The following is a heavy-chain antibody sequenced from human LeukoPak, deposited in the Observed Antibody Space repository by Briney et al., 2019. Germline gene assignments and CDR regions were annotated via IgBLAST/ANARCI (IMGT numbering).Heavy chain of an antibody. J-gene: IGHJ4*02. Sequence: ASVKVSCKASGYTFTGYYMHWVRQAPGQGLEWMGWINPNSGGTSYAQKFQGRVTMTRDTSTSTVYMELSSLRSEDTAVYYCARGERRGSSVLWGQGTLVTVSS. CDR1: GYTFTGYY. CDR2: INPNSGGT. CDR3: ARGERRGSSVL. D-gene: IGHD1-1*01. V-gene: IGHV1-2*02.